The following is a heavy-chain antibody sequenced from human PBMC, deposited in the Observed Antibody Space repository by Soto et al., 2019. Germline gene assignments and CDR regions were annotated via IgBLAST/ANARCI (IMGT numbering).Heavy chain of an antibody. D-gene: IGHD7-27*01. V-gene: IGHV4-31*03. CDR1: GGSISSGGYY. CDR2: IYYSGST. Sequence: SETLSLTCTVSGGSISSGGYYWSWIRQHPGKGLEWIGYIYYSGSTYYNPSLKSRVTISVDTSKNQFSLKLSSVTAADTAVYYCARVKTPGESYFDYWGQGTLVTVSS. J-gene: IGHJ4*02. CDR3: ARVKTPGESYFDY.